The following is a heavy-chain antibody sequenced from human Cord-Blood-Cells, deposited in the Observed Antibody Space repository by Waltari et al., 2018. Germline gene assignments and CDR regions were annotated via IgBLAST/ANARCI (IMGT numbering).Heavy chain of an antibody. CDR2: ISYDGSNK. Sequence: QVQLVASGGGVVRPGRSLRLSGEASGLTLSCYAMHWVRQAPGKGLEWVAVISYDGSNKYYADSVKGRFTISRDNSKNTLYLQMNSLRAEDTAVYYCARDSSNYFDYWGQGTLVTVSS. V-gene: IGHV3-30-3*01. J-gene: IGHJ4*02. D-gene: IGHD4-4*01. CDR3: ARDSSNYFDY. CDR1: GLTLSCYA.